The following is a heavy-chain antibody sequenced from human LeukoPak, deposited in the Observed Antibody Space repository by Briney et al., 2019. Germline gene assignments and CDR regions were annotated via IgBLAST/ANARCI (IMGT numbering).Heavy chain of an antibody. CDR1: GGSYSGYY. CDR3: ARVAFRQWLVQGIDY. Sequence: TSETLSLXCAVYGGSYSGYYWSWIRLPPGKGLEWIGEINHSGSTNYNPSLKSRVTISVDTSKNQFSLRLSSMTAADTAVYYCARVAFRQWLVQGIDYWGQGTLVTVSS. CDR2: INHSGST. J-gene: IGHJ4*02. D-gene: IGHD6-19*01. V-gene: IGHV4-34*01.